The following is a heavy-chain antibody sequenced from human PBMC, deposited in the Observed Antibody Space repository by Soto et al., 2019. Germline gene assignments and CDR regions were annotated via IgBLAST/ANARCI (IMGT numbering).Heavy chain of an antibody. D-gene: IGHD1-26*01. V-gene: IGHV3-30-3*01. CDR3: ARVGYSGSYYAAFDI. Sequence: LRLSCAASGFTFSSYAMHWVRQAPGKGLEWVAVISYDGSNKYYADSVKCRFTISRDNAKNTLYLQMNSLRAEDTAVYYCARVGYSGSYYAAFDIWGQGTMVTVSS. J-gene: IGHJ3*02. CDR2: ISYDGSNK. CDR1: GFTFSSYA.